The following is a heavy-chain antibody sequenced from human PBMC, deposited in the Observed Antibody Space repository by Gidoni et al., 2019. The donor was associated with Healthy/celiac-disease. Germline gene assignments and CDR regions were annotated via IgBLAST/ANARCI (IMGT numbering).Heavy chain of an antibody. CDR3: AREATFTGGSWFDP. Sequence: QVQLGQSGAEVKKPGSSVKVSCKASGVTFSSYAISWVRHAPGQGLEWMGGIIPIFGTANYAQKFQGRVTITADESTSTAYMELSSLRSEDTAVYYCAREATFTGGSWFDPWGQGTLVTVSS. V-gene: IGHV1-69*01. J-gene: IGHJ5*02. CDR1: GVTFSSYA. D-gene: IGHD1-26*01. CDR2: IIPIFGTA.